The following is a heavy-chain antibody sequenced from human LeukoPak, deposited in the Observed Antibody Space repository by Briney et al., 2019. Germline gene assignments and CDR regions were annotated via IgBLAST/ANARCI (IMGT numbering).Heavy chain of an antibody. V-gene: IGHV4-61*02. D-gene: IGHD3-3*01. J-gene: IGHJ2*01. CDR2: IYTSGST. CDR1: GGSISSGSYY. Sequence: SETPSLTCTVSGGSISSGSYYWSWIRQPAGKGLEWIGRIYTSGSTNYNPSLKSRVTISVDTSKNQFSLKLSSVTAADTAVYYCARTPYYDFWSGYYHDCYFDLWGRGTLVTVSS. CDR3: ARTPYYDFWSGYYHDCYFDL.